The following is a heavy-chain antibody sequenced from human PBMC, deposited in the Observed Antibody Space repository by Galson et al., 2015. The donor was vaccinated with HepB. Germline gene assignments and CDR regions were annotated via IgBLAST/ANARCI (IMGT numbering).Heavy chain of an antibody. V-gene: IGHV1-69*13. D-gene: IGHD3-3*01. J-gene: IGHJ4*02. CDR1: GGTFSSYA. Sequence: SVKVSCKASGGTFSSYAISWVRQAPGQGLEWMGGIIPIFGTANYAQKFQGRVTITADESTSTAYMELSSLRSEDTAVYYCARDHPYDFWSGYYTGAFDYWGQGTLVTVSS. CDR2: IIPIFGTA. CDR3: ARDHPYDFWSGYYTGAFDY.